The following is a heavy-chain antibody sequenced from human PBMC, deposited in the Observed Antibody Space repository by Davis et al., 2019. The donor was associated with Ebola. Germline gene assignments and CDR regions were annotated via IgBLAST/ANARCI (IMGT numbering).Heavy chain of an antibody. V-gene: IGHV3-20*01. CDR1: GFAFDDFV. CDR3: ARSDAGGNWYFDL. J-gene: IGHJ2*01. D-gene: IGHD3-16*01. CDR2: INLNGAST. Sequence: PGGSLRLSCAASGFAFDDFVMSWVRQAPGRGLEWVAGINLNGASTVYAVSLKRRFTISRDNAKNSLYLQINSRRADDTALYHGARSDAGGNWYFDLWGRGTLVTVSA.